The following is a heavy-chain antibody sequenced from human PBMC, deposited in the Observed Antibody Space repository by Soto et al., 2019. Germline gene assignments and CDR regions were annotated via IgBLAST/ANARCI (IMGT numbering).Heavy chain of an antibody. CDR1: GFTFINHG. CDR2: ISYDGNKK. J-gene: IGHJ4*02. CDR3: AKDLNRVLLLVYGRFDD. V-gene: IGHV3-30*18. D-gene: IGHD3-10*01. Sequence: QVQLVESGGAVVQPGRSLRLSCAASGFTFINHGIHWVRQAPGKGLEWLAVISYDGNKKFYADSVKGRFTISRDNSKSTVFLQLNNLRPEDTALYYCAKDLNRVLLLVYGRFDDWGQGTLVTVSS.